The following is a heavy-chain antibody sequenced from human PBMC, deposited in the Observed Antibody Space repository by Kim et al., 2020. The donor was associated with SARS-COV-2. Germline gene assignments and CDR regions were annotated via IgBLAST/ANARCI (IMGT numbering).Heavy chain of an antibody. CDR3: ARYEAGITFGGVIVGDYYYGMDV. CDR2: IYYSGST. D-gene: IGHD3-16*02. Sequence: SETLSLTCTVSGGSISSGGYYWSWIRQHPGKGLEWIGYIYYSGSTYYNPSLKSRVTISVDTSKNQFSLKLSSVTAADTAVYYCARYEAGITFGGVIVGDYYYGMDVWGQGTTVTVSS. CDR1: GGSISSGGYY. J-gene: IGHJ6*02. V-gene: IGHV4-31*03.